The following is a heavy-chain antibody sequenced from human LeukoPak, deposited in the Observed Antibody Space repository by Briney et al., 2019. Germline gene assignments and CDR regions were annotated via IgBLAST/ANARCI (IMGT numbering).Heavy chain of an antibody. CDR3: ARGYSSSWADFDY. J-gene: IGHJ4*02. CDR2: ISYDGSNK. D-gene: IGHD6-13*01. CDR1: GFTFSSYG. Sequence: GGSLRLSCAASGFTFSSYGMHWVRQAPGKGLEWVAVISYDGSNKYYADSVKGRFTISRDNSKNTLYLQMNSLRAEDTAVYYCARGYSSSWADFDYWGQGTLVTVS. V-gene: IGHV3-30*03.